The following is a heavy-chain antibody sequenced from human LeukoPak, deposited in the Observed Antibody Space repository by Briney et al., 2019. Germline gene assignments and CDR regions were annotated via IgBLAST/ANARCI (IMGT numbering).Heavy chain of an antibody. Sequence: PGGSLRLSCAASGFTFSNYAMSWVRHAPGKGLEWVSALGDSGGSRYHAGSAKGRFTISRNNSKNTVYLQMNSLRAEDTAVYYCATLVSSSSAYWGQGTLVTVSS. V-gene: IGHV3-23*01. D-gene: IGHD6-6*01. J-gene: IGHJ4*02. CDR1: GFTFSNYA. CDR3: ATLVSSSSAY. CDR2: LGDSGGSR.